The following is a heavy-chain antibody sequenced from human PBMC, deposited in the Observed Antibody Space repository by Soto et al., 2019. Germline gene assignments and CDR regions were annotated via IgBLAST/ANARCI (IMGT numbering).Heavy chain of an antibody. Sequence: EVQLVESGGGLVQPGASLRLSCVGSGFTFSSYGMNWVRQAPGKGLEWISYIGSSSRTIYYPDSVKGRFTISRDNAKDSLYLQMNSLRAEDTAVYYCARDWNRFSGGSCYSSGFIGYWGQGIMVTVST. CDR2: IGSSSRTI. V-gene: IGHV3-48*01. D-gene: IGHD2-15*01. CDR1: GFTFSSYG. J-gene: IGHJ4*02. CDR3: ARDWNRFSGGSCYSSGFIGY.